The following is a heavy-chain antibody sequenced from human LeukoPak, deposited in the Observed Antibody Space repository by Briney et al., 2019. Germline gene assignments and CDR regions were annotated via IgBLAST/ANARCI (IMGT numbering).Heavy chain of an antibody. CDR2: ISFDGTDK. CDR3: ARDSWYRCGHDCYSVDY. D-gene: IGHD2-21*02. J-gene: IGHJ4*02. CDR1: GFTFSNHA. V-gene: IGHV3-30*04. Sequence: GGSLRLSCAASGFTFSNHAMNWVRQAPGKGLEWVTTISFDGTDKYYADAVTGRFTISRDNSKDTLYLQLDNLRTEDTALYFCARDSWYRCGHDCYSVDYWGQGTLVTVSS.